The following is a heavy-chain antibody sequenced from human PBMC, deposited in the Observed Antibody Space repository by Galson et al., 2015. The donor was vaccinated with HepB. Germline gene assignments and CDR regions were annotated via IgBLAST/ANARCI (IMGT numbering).Heavy chain of an antibody. J-gene: IGHJ2*01. CDR2: ISGSGGST. V-gene: IGHV3-23*01. D-gene: IGHD3-22*01. CDR1: GSTFSSYA. Sequence: SLRLSCAVSGSTFSSYAMSWVRQAPGKGLEWVSAISGSGGSTYYADSVKGRFTISRDNSKNTLYLQMNSLRAEDTAVYYCAKFSPLFTYDSSGYPPYWYFDLWGRGTLVTVSS. CDR3: AKFSPLFTYDSSGYPPYWYFDL.